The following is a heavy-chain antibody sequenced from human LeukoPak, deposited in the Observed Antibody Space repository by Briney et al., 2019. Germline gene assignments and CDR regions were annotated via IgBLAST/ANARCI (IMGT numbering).Heavy chain of an antibody. D-gene: IGHD3-16*02. V-gene: IGHV3-30-3*01. Sequence: PGGSLRLSCAASGFTLSSYAMHWVRQAPGKGLEWVAVISYDGSNKYYADSVKGRFTISRDNSKNTLYLQMNSLRAEDTAVYYCVRYTFHYWGQGTLVTVSS. CDR1: GFTLSSYA. CDR3: VRYTFHY. J-gene: IGHJ4*02. CDR2: ISYDGSNK.